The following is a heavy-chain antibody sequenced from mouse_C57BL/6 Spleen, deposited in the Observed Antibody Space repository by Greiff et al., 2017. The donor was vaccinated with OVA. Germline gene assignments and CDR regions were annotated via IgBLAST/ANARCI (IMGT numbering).Heavy chain of an antibody. CDR2: IDPSDSYT. V-gene: IGHV1-69*01. J-gene: IGHJ2*01. CDR1: GYTFTSYW. D-gene: IGHD3-2*02. Sequence: VQLQQPGAELVMPGASVKLSCKASGYTFTSYWMHWVKQRPGQGLEWIGEIDPSDSYTNYNQKFKGKATLTVDTSSSTAYMQLSSLTSEDSAVYYCARWGRLRPLDYWGQGTTLTVSS. CDR3: ARWGRLRPLDY.